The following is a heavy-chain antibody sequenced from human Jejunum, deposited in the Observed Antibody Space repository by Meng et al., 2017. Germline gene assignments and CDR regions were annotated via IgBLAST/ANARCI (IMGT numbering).Heavy chain of an antibody. CDR1: GFTFSDHY. CDR2: SRNKARSYTT. J-gene: IGHJ4*02. CDR3: ARVASGGYYYFDY. V-gene: IGHV3-72*01. D-gene: IGHD3-22*01. Sequence: GESLKISCAASGFTFSDHYMDWVRQAPGQGLEWVGRSRNKARSYTTEYAASVQGRFTISRDDSKNSLYLQMNSLKTEDTAVYYCARVASGGYYYFDYWGLGTLVTVSS.